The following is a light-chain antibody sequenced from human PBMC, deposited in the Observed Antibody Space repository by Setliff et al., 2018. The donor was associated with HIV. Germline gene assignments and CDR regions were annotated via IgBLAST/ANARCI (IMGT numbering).Light chain of an antibody. Sequence: QSVLTQPPLVSGAPGQRVTIYCTGSSSNIGAGYDVHWYQQIPGTAPKLLIYGNFNRPSGVPDRFFGSKSATSASLAITGLQAEDEADYYCQSYDSRLSAWVFGGGTKVTVL. CDR3: QSYDSRLSAWV. CDR1: SSNIGAGYD. CDR2: GNF. J-gene: IGLJ3*02. V-gene: IGLV1-40*01.